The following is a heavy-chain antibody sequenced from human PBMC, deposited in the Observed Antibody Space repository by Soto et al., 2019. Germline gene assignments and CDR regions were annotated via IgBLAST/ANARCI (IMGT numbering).Heavy chain of an antibody. Sequence: ESQLVESGGGLVQPGRSLRLSCEASGFIFKNYAMVWVRQGPGKGLEWVSSISWNSGNLDYGDSVKGRFTISRDNAKNSLYLQMNSLRTEDTAWYFCGKAPVYGSGGWFDPWGQGTLVTVSS. D-gene: IGHD3-10*01. CDR2: ISWNSGNL. CDR1: GFIFKNYA. CDR3: GKAPVYGSGGWFDP. J-gene: IGHJ5*02. V-gene: IGHV3-9*01.